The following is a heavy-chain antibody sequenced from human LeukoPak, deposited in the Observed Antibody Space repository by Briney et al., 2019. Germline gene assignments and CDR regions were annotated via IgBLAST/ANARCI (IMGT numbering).Heavy chain of an antibody. CDR2: ISISGTTM. CDR3: ARGGSSGYHYNAFDI. D-gene: IGHD3-22*01. Sequence: GGSLRLSCAASGFTFSGYEMNWVRQAPGKGLEWVSYISISGTTMSYADSVKGPFTISRDNSKTSLYLQMSSLRAEDTAVYYCARGGSSGYHYNAFDIWGQGTMVTVSS. J-gene: IGHJ3*02. V-gene: IGHV3-48*03. CDR1: GFTFSGYE.